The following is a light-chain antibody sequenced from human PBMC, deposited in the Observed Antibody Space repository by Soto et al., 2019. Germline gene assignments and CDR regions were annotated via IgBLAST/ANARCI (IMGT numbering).Light chain of an antibody. CDR3: QESDSSPLLT. V-gene: IGKV3-20*01. Sequence: EIVLTQSPGTLSLSPGERATLSCRASQSVSSNYLAWYQQKPGQAPRLLIYGAFNKATGIPNRFSASGSGTDFTLTISRLEPEDFAVYYCQESDSSPLLTFGGGSRVEIK. J-gene: IGKJ4*01. CDR2: GAF. CDR1: QSVSSNY.